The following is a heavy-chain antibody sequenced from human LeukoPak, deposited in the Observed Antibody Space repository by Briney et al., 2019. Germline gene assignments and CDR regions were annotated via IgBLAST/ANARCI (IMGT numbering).Heavy chain of an antibody. CDR3: ARAIAAAGSNWYDP. D-gene: IGHD6-13*01. J-gene: IGHJ5*02. CDR1: GGTFSSYT. Sequence: ASVKVSCKASGGTFSSYTISWVRQAPGQGLEWMGRIIPILGIANYAQKFQGRVTMTRNTSISTAYMELSSLRSEDTAVYYCARAIAAAGSNWYDPWGQGTLVTVSS. CDR2: IIPILGIA. V-gene: IGHV1-69*02.